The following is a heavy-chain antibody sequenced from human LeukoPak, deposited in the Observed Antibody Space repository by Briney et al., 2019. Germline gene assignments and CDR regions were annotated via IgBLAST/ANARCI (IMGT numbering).Heavy chain of an antibody. CDR2: INHSGST. CDR1: GGSFSGYY. D-gene: IGHD3-22*01. J-gene: IGHJ4*02. V-gene: IGHV4-34*01. CDR3: ARRGKRYYYDSSGYYSYTTPRLSAIDY. Sequence: PSETLSLTCAVYGGSFSGYYWSWSRQPPGKGLEWIGEINHSGSTNYNPSLKSRVTISVDTSKNQFSLKLSSVTAADTAVYYCARRGKRYYYDSSGYYSYTTPRLSAIDYWGQGTLVIVSS.